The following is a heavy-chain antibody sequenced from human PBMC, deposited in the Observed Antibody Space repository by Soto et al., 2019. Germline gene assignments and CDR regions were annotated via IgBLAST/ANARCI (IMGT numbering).Heavy chain of an antibody. D-gene: IGHD3-3*02. CDR2: IGGEAVST. CDR3: AKDSIDHNGIYGPFDI. Sequence: GGSHRLSNAATGFICGNYSVNRVLQGPGKGLEWVSVIGGEAVSTKCADSVKGRCTVSRDNSKNTMYLQLDSLRDDDTAIYYCAKDSIDHNGIYGPFDIWGQGTMVTVSS. J-gene: IGHJ3*02. V-gene: IGHV3-23*01. CDR1: GFICGNYS.